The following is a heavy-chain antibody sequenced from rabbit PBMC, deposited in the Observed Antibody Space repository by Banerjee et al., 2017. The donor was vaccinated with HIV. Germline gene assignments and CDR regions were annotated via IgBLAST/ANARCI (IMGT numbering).Heavy chain of an antibody. D-gene: IGHD4-1*01. Sequence: QSLEESGGDLVKPGASLTLTCTASGFDFSSGDYVCWVRQAPGKGLEWIACIYAGSSSSTYYASWAKGRFTISKTSSTTVTLQMTSLTAADTATYFCARHLDSSARGGDLWGPGTLVTVS. CDR2: IYAGSSSST. V-gene: IGHV1S40*01. CDR3: ARHLDSSARGGDL. CDR1: GFDFSSGDY. J-gene: IGHJ4*01.